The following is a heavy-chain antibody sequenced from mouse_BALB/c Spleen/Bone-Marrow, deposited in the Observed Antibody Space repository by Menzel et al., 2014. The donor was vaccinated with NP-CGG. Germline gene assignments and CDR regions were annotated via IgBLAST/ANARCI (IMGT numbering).Heavy chain of an antibody. Sequence: EVQLQQSGPELVRPGASVKMSCKASGYTFTDYVIHWVKQKPGQGLEWIGYIIPFNDGTKYNEKFKDKATLTSDKSSTTTYMELSSLTSEDSAVYFCARWDYGTRFYFDYWGQGTTLTVPS. CDR2: IIPFNDGT. V-gene: IGHV1-14*01. D-gene: IGHD1-1*01. CDR3: ARWDYGTRFYFDY. J-gene: IGHJ2*01. CDR1: GYTFTDYV.